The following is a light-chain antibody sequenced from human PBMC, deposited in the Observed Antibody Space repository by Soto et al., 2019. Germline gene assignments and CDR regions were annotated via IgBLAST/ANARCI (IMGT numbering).Light chain of an antibody. CDR3: QQYNSYSPYT. CDR2: KAS. V-gene: IGKV1-5*03. CDR1: QSISSW. J-gene: IGKJ2*01. Sequence: DIQMTQSPSTLSASVGDRVTITCRASQSISSWLAWYQQKPGKAPKLLIYKASSLDSEVPSRFSGSGSGTKFTLTISSLQPDDFATYYCQQYNSYSPYTFGQGTKLEI.